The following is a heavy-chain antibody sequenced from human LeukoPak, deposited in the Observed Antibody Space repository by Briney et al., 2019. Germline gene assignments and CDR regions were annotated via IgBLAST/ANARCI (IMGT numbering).Heavy chain of an antibody. CDR3: ARGFPSPDKRPC. CDR2: ISSSGGGT. CDR1: GFTFSSYA. Sequence: GGSLRLSCAASGFTFSSYAMHWVRQAPGKGLEYVSAISSSGGGTYYANSVKGRFTISRDNSKNTLYLQVGSLRAEDMAVYYCARGFPSPDKRPCWGQGTLVTVSS. V-gene: IGHV3-64*01. J-gene: IGHJ4*02. D-gene: IGHD3-10*01.